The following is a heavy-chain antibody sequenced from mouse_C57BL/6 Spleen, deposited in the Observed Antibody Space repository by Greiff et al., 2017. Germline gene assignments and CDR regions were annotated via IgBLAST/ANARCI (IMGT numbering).Heavy chain of an antibody. CDR2: IYPRSGNT. J-gene: IGHJ2*01. CDR1: GYTFTSYG. CDR3: ARSPLLLDYFDY. V-gene: IGHV1-81*01. D-gene: IGHD2-10*01. Sequence: QVQLQQSGAELARPGASVKLSCKASGYTFTSYGISWVKQRTGQGLEWIGEIYPRSGNTYYNEKFKGKATLTADKSSSTAYMELRSLTSEDSAVYFCARSPLLLDYFDYWGQGTTLTVSS.